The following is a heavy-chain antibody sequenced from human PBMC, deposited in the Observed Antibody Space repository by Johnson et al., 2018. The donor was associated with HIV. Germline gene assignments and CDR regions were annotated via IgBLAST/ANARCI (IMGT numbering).Heavy chain of an antibody. J-gene: IGHJ3*02. V-gene: IGHV3-NL1*01. CDR1: GFTFSSYA. Sequence: VQLVESGGGVVQPGRSLRLSCAASGFTFSSYAMHWVRQAPGKGLEWVSVIFSVGGAYSADPVEGRFIISRANSKNMLYLHMNSLRPEDTAVYSCARDGRDLVTRGSFDIWGQGTVVTVSS. CDR2: IFSVGGA. D-gene: IGHD3-9*01. CDR3: ARDGRDLVTRGSFDI.